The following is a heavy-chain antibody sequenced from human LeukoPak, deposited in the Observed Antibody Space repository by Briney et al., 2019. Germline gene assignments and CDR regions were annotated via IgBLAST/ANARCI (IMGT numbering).Heavy chain of an antibody. V-gene: IGHV3-30*03. Sequence: PGGSLRLSCAASKFTFSNYGMHWVRQAPGKGLEWVAVISSDGSNKYYADSVKGRFTISRDNSKNTLYLQMNSLRAEDTAVYYCARGRGYGAYDWNDYWGQGTLVTVSS. CDR2: ISSDGSNK. CDR1: KFTFSNYG. D-gene: IGHD5-12*01. CDR3: ARGRGYGAYDWNDY. J-gene: IGHJ4*02.